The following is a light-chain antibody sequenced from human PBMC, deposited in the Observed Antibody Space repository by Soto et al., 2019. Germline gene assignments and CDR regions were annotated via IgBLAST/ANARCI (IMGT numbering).Light chain of an antibody. Sequence: ETALTQSPGPLSLSPGERATLSCKASQSVCGSFLAWYQQKPRQAPRPLIYGASNRAIGTPDRFSGSGSGTVFTLTIIRLEPEDFAVYYCQQYGSSPWTFGQGTKVQIK. CDR3: QQYGSSPWT. J-gene: IGKJ1*01. CDR2: GAS. CDR1: QSVCGSF. V-gene: IGKV3-20*01.